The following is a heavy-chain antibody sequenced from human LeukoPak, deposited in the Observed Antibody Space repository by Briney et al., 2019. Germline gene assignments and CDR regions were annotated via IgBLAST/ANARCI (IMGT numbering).Heavy chain of an antibody. CDR2: ISNDGSNK. J-gene: IGHJ4*02. D-gene: IGHD6-6*01. CDR3: ARVVVSSSSDYFDY. CDR1: GFTFSSYT. Sequence: GGSLRLSCAASGFTFSSYTMHWVRQVPGKGLEWVAVISNDGSNKYYADSVKGRSTISRDSAKNTLYLQLNSLRGEDTAVYYCARVVVSSSSDYFDYWGQGTLVTVSS. V-gene: IGHV3-30*04.